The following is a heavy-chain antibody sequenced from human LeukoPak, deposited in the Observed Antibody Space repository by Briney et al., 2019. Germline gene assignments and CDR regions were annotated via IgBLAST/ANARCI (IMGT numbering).Heavy chain of an antibody. Sequence: PSETLSLTCTVSGGSISSYYWSWIRQPPGKGLEWIGFIYYSGGTNYNPSLKSRVTISVDTSKNQFSLKLSSVTAADTAVYYCASGSGYYIPNDYWGQGTLVTVSS. CDR1: GGSISSYY. D-gene: IGHD3-22*01. J-gene: IGHJ4*02. CDR2: IYYSGGT. CDR3: ASGSGYYIPNDY. V-gene: IGHV4-59*01.